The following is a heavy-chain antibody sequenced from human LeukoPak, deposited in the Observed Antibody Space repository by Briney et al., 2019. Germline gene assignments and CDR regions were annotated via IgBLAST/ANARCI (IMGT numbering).Heavy chain of an antibody. CDR1: GYTFINYD. V-gene: IGHV1-8*01. CDR2: MNPKSGNR. J-gene: IGHJ6*02. Sequence: VASVKVSCKTSGYTFINYDIAWVRQASGQGLEWMGWMNPKSGNRGSAQKFQGRVTMTMNTSMRTAPMELSSLTSDDSAVYYCARASPGEYYYYGMDVWGQGTSVTVSS. CDR3: ARASPGEYYYYGMDV.